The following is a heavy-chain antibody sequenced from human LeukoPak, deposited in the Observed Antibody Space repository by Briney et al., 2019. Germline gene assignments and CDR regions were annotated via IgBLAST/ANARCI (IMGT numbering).Heavy chain of an antibody. D-gene: IGHD4-17*01. CDR2: MYHSGST. CDR1: GYSISSGHY. V-gene: IGHV4-38-2*02. J-gene: IGHJ4*02. Sequence: SETLSLTCTVSGYSISSGHYWGWIRQPPGKGLEWIGSMYHSGSTYYNPPLKSRVTISEDTSKNQFSLKLRSVTAADTAVYYCARETPGDYGDYPDYWGQGTLVTVSS. CDR3: ARETPGDYGDYPDY.